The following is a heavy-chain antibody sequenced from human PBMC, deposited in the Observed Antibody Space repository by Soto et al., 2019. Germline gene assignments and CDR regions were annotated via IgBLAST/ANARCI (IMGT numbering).Heavy chain of an antibody. CDR1: GYTFTSYG. Sequence: QVQLVQSGAEVKKPGASVKVSCKASGYTFTSYGISWVRQALGQGLEWMGWISAYNGNTNYAQKLQGRVTMTTDTSTSTAYMELRSLRSDDTAVYYCARSNSLVVKPGGLWFGEPLRGGYGMDVWGQGTTVTVSS. V-gene: IGHV1-18*01. CDR2: ISAYNGNT. CDR3: ARSNSLVVKPGGLWFGEPLRGGYGMDV. D-gene: IGHD3-10*01. J-gene: IGHJ6*02.